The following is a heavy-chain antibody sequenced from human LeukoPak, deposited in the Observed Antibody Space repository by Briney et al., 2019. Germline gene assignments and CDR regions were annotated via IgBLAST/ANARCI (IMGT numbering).Heavy chain of an antibody. CDR3: AKDLGRFGVGVSLDF. V-gene: IGHV3-23*01. J-gene: IGHJ4*02. D-gene: IGHD3-3*01. CDR1: GFTFSNYA. CDR2: INVSGGST. Sequence: GGSLRLSCAASGFTFSNYAMSWVRQAPGKGLEWVSGINVSGGSTFYADSVRGRFTISRDNSKNTLYLQMNSLRAEDTAVYYCAKDLGRFGVGVSLDFWGLGTLVTVAS.